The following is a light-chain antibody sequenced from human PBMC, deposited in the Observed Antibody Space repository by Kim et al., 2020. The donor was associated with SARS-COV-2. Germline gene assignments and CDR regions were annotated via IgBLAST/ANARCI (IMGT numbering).Light chain of an antibody. CDR1: QSISSW. CDR2: KAS. V-gene: IGKV1-5*03. J-gene: IGKJ2*02. CDR3: QQYNSYPCT. Sequence: CASVGDRVTVTCRASQSISSWLAWYQEKPGKAPKLLIYKASSLESGVPSRFSGSGSGTEFTLTINSLQPDDFATYYCQQYNSYPCTFGQGTKLEI.